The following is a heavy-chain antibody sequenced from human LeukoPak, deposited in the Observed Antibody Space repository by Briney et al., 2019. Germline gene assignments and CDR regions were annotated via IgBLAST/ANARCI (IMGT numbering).Heavy chain of an antibody. J-gene: IGHJ4*02. CDR3: ARYCSSTSCPFDY. CDR1: GDSVISGTSF. V-gene: IGHV4-31*03. CDR2: IHHSGHT. D-gene: IGHD2-2*01. Sequence: PSQTLSLTCTVSGDSVISGTSFWGWIRQHPGKGLEWVGHIHHSGHTYDNPSLQSRVIISMDKSKNQFSLKLNSVTAADTAVYYCARYCSSTSCPFDYWGQGALVTVSS.